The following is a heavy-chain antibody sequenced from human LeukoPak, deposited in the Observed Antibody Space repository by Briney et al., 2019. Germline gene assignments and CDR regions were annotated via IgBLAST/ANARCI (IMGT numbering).Heavy chain of an antibody. CDR3: ARGMLAPYYFDY. CDR2: IYYSGST. D-gene: IGHD2-15*01. V-gene: IGHV4-61*01. J-gene: IGHJ4*02. CDR1: GDSVSSGSYY. Sequence: SETLSLTCTVSGDSVSSGSYYWSWIRQPPGKGLEWIGYIYYSGSTYYNPSLKSRGIISVDTSKNQFSLKLSSVTAADTAVYYCARGMLAPYYFDYWGQGTLVTVSS.